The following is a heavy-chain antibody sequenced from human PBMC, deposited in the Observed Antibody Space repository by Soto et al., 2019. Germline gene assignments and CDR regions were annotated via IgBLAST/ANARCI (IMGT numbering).Heavy chain of an antibody. CDR2: ISSSGSTI. Sequence: GGSLRLSCAASGFTFSDYYMSWIRQAPGKGLEWVSYISSSGSTIYYADSVKGRFTISRDNAKNSLYLQMNSLRAEDTAVYYCARDRYYGSGSYYRLDYWGQGTLVPVSS. J-gene: IGHJ4*02. CDR1: GFTFSDYY. CDR3: ARDRYYGSGSYYRLDY. V-gene: IGHV3-11*01. D-gene: IGHD3-10*01.